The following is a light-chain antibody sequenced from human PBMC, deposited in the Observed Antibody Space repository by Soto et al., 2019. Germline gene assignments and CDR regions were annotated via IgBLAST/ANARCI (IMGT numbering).Light chain of an antibody. CDR3: QQYGSSSWT. CDR1: QSVSSSY. CDR2: GAS. V-gene: IGKV3-20*01. J-gene: IGKJ1*01. Sequence: EIVLTQSPGTLSLSRGERATLSCRASQSVSSSYLAWYQQKPGQAPRLLIYGASSRATGIPDRFSGSGSGTDFTLTISRLEPEDFAVYYCQQYGSSSWTVGQGTKVDSK.